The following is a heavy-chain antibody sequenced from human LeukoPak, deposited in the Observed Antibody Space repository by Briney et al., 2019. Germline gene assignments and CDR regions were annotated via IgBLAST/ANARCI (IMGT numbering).Heavy chain of an antibody. V-gene: IGHV3-73*01. Sequence: GGSPRLSSAPSGFIFSGSAMHRGRQASGEGREWVGRVRGKANNYTTEYAASVKGRFTISRDDSKNMAYLQMNSLRTEDTAVYYCTRYCGYDVSNAPFDYWGQGTLVTVSS. CDR1: GFIFSGSA. D-gene: IGHD5-12*01. CDR2: VRGKANNYTT. J-gene: IGHJ4*02. CDR3: TRYCGYDVSNAPFDY.